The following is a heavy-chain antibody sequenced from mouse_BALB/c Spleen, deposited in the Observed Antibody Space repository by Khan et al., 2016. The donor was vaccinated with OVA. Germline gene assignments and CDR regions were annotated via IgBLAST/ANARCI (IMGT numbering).Heavy chain of an antibody. D-gene: IGHD2-14*01. CDR2: IWGGGGT. CDR1: GFSLSRYN. CDR3: ARAYYRYDGYYAMDY. Sequence: QVQLKQSGPGPVAPSQSLSITCTVSGFSLSRYNIHWVRQPPGKGLEWLGMIWGGGGTDYNSTLKSRLSISKDNSKSQVFLKMNSLQTDDTAMYYCARAYYRYDGYYAMDYWGQGTSVTVYS. J-gene: IGHJ4*01. V-gene: IGHV2-6-4*01.